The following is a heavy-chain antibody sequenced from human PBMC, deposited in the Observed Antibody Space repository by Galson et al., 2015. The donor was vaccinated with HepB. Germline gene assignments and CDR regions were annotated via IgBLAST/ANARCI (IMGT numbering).Heavy chain of an antibody. V-gene: IGHV1-2*04. D-gene: IGHD3-10*01. CDR3: ARGSPGRYYGSGSYWHIGRSHTMDV. CDR1: GYTFTGYY. CDR2: INPNSGGT. Sequence: SVKVSCKASGYTFTGYYMHWVRQAPGQGLEWMGWINPNSGGTNYAQKFQGWVTMTRDTSISTVYMELSRLRSDDTAVYYCARGSPGRYYGSGSYWHIGRSHTMDVWGQGTTVTVSS. J-gene: IGHJ6*02.